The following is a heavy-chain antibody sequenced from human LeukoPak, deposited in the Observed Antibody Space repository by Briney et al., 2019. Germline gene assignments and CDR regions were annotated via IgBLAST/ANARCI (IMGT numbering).Heavy chain of an antibody. D-gene: IGHD2-2*01. Sequence: GGSLRLSCAASGFTFSSYGMHWVRQGPGKGLEWVAVISYDGSNKYYADSVKGRFTISRDNSKNTLYLQMNSLRAEDTAVYYCARGRKYCSSSSSCYAGDFDYWGQGTLVTVSS. J-gene: IGHJ4*02. V-gene: IGHV3-30*03. CDR1: GFTFSSYG. CDR3: ARGRKYCSSSSSCYAGDFDY. CDR2: ISYDGSNK.